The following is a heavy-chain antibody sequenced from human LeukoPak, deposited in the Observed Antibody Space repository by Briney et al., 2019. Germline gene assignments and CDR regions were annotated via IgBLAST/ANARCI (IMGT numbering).Heavy chain of an antibody. CDR2: IYYSGST. V-gene: IGHV4-59*01. D-gene: IGHD3-22*01. CDR3: ARGDYYESSGYSNWFDP. CDR1: GGSISSYY. Sequence: SETLSLTCTVSGGSISSYYWSWIRQPPGKGLEWIGYIYYSGSTNYNPSLKSRVTISVDTSKNQFSLKLSSVTAADTAVYYCARGDYYESSGYSNWFDPWGQGTLVTVSS. J-gene: IGHJ5*02.